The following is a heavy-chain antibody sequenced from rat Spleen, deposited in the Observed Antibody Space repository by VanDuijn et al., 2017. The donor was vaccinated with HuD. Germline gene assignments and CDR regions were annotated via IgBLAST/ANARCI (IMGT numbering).Heavy chain of an antibody. CDR3: ARRGYGSFPFDY. CDR2: ISYDGSST. CDR1: GFTFSNYG. D-gene: IGHD1-3*01. J-gene: IGHJ2*01. Sequence: EVQLVESGGGLVQPGRSLKLSCAASGFTFSNYGMAWVRQAPTKGLEWVATISYDGSSTYYRDSVKGRFTISRDNAKSTLYLQMDSLRSEDTATYYCARRGYGSFPFDYWGQGVMVTVSS. V-gene: IGHV5-29*01.